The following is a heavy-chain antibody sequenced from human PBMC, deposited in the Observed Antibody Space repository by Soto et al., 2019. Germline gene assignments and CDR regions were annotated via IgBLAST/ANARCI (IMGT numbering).Heavy chain of an antibody. D-gene: IGHD6-13*01. Sequence: VGSLRLSCAASVFTFSSYGMHCVRHSPGKGLEWVTIISYDGSDKYYADSVRGRFTISRDNSKNTLYLQVSSLRAEDTAVYYCAKDYRSNYYGMDVWGQGTTVTVSS. CDR1: VFTFSSYG. J-gene: IGHJ6*02. V-gene: IGHV3-30*18. CDR3: AKDYRSNYYGMDV. CDR2: ISYDGSDK.